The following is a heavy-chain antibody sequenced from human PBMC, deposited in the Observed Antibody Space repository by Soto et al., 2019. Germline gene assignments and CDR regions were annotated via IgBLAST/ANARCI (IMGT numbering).Heavy chain of an antibody. Sequence: QVQLQESGPGLVKPSETLSLTCTVSGGSINSYYWSWIRQSPGKGLEWIGQIYYTGSTNYNPTLKMRVTISIDKSKNQFSLRLGSVTAADTAVYYCAMAKTTVYDWFDPWGQGTLVTVSS. J-gene: IGHJ5*02. V-gene: IGHV4-59*08. D-gene: IGHD4-17*01. CDR2: IYYTGST. CDR3: AMAKTTVYDWFDP. CDR1: GGSINSYY.